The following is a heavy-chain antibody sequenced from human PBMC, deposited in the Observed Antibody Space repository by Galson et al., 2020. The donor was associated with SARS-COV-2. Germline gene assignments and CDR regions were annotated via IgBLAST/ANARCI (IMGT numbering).Heavy chain of an antibody. CDR3: ARTFVWFGDLLKGPGDAFDI. V-gene: IGHV3-11*01. Sequence: GGSLRLSCGASGFTFSDYPMSWIRQAPGKGLEWVSDIGSGGNNIYYADSVKGRFTISRDNAKNSVYLQMSSLRADDTAVYFCARTFVWFGDLLKGPGDAFDIWGQGTTGTVSS. CDR1: GFTFSDYP. J-gene: IGHJ3*02. CDR2: IGSGGNNI. D-gene: IGHD3-10*01.